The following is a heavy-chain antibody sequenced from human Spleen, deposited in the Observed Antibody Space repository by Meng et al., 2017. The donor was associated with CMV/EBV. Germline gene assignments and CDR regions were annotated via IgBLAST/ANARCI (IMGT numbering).Heavy chain of an antibody. CDR3: ARDKWELLQGDYYYYGMDV. CDR2: IYYSGST. CDR1: GGSISSYY. D-gene: IGHD1-26*01. Sequence: SETLSLTCTVSGGSISSYYWSWIRQPPGKGLEWIGYIYYSGSTNYNPSLKSRVTISVDTSKNQFSLKLSSVTAADTAVYYCARDKWELLQGDYYYYGMDVWGQGTTVTVSS. J-gene: IGHJ6*02. V-gene: IGHV4-59*01.